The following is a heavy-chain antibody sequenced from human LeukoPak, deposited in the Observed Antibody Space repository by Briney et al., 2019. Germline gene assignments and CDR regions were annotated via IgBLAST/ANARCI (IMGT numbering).Heavy chain of an antibody. J-gene: IGHJ4*02. D-gene: IGHD5-24*01. CDR3: AKDIGLGEMATILDY. CDR2: ISWDGGST. V-gene: IGHV3-43D*03. Sequence: PGGSLRLSCAASGFAFDDYAMHWVRQVLGRGLEWVSLISWDGGSTYYADSVKGRFTISRDNSKNSLYLQMNSLRPEDTALYYCAKDIGLGEMATILDYWGQGTLVTVSS. CDR1: GFAFDDYA.